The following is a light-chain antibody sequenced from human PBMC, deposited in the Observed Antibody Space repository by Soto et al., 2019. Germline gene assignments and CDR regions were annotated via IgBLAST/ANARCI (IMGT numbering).Light chain of an antibody. CDR1: RGISNN. CDR3: QKYNSAPWT. CDR2: LAT. V-gene: IGKV1-27*01. J-gene: IGKJ1*01. Sequence: DIQMTQSPSSLSASVGDRVTITCRASRGISNNLAWFQQKPGKVPKLLIYLATTLKSGVPSRFSGSGSGTDFPPTISSLQPEDVATYYCQKYNSAPWTFGQGTRVEI.